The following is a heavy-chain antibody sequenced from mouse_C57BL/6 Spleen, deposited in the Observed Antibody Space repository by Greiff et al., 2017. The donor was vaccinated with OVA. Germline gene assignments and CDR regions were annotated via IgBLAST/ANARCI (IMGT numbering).Heavy chain of an antibody. V-gene: IGHV1-39*01. CDR3: ARGHYCGSSYVLDY. D-gene: IGHD1-1*01. Sequence: VQLKESGPELVKPGASVKISCKASGYSFTDYNMNWVKQSHGKSLEWIGVINPNYGTTSYNQKFKGKATLTVDQSSSTAYMQLNSLTSEDSAVYYCARGHYCGSSYVLDYWGQGTTLTVSS. J-gene: IGHJ2*01. CDR2: INPNYGTT. CDR1: GYSFTDYN.